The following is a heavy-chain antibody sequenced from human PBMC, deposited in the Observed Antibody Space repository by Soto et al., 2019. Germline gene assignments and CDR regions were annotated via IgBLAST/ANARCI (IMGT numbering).Heavy chain of an antibody. J-gene: IGHJ6*02. D-gene: IGHD2-2*01. V-gene: IGHV1-46*01. CDR1: GYTFTSYY. CDR2: INPSGGST. CDR3: ARDLTPSTASYYYGMDV. Sequence: QVQLVQSGAEVKKPGASVKVSCKASGYTFTSYYMHWVRQAPGQGLEWMGIINPSGGSTSYAQKFQGRVTMTRDTSTSTVYMELSSLRSEDTAMYYCARDLTPSTASYYYGMDVWGQGTTVTVSS.